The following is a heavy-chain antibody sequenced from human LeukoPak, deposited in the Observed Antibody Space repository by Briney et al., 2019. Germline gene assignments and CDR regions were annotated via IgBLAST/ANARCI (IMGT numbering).Heavy chain of an antibody. V-gene: IGHV3-33*01. CDR2: IWYDGSNK. Sequence: GRSLRLSCAASGFTFSSYGMHWARQAPGKGLEWVAVIWYDGSNKYYADSVKGRFTISRDNSKNTLYLQMNSLRAEDTAVYYCARSGYRIYYYYYMDVWGERATVTVSS. CDR1: GFTFSSYG. CDR3: ARSGYRIYYYYYMDV. D-gene: IGHD6-25*01. J-gene: IGHJ6*03.